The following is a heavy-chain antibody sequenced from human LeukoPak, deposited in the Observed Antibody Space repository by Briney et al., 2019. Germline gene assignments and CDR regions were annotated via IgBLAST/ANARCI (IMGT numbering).Heavy chain of an antibody. CDR1: GYTLTELS. Sequence: GASVKVSCKVSGYTLTELSMHWVRQAPGKGLEWMGGSDPEDGETIYAQKFQGRVTMTEDTSTDTAYMELSSLRSEDTAVYYCATLRYAAVAGIDLPTDYWGQGTLVTVSS. CDR2: SDPEDGET. V-gene: IGHV1-24*01. D-gene: IGHD6-19*01. J-gene: IGHJ4*02. CDR3: ATLRYAAVAGIDLPTDY.